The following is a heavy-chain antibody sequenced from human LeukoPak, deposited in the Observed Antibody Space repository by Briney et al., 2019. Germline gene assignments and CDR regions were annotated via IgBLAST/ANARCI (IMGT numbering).Heavy chain of an antibody. CDR3: ARLGLHGSGTYYFFDY. V-gene: IGHV1-8*01. CDR1: KYTFTNYD. D-gene: IGHD3-10*01. CDR2: MSPNSGNT. Sequence: ASVKVSCKASKYTFTNYDINWVRQATGHGLEWLGWMSPNSGNTGYAQKFQGRVAMTRDTSISTAYMELSSLTSEDTAVYFCARLGLHGSGTYYFFDYWGQGTLVTVSS. J-gene: IGHJ4*02.